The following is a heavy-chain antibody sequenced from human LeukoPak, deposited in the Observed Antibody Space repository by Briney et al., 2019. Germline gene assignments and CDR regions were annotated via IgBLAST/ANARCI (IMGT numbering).Heavy chain of an antibody. CDR1: GGSFSGYY. CDR2: INHSGST. J-gene: IGHJ4*02. CDR3: ARGFYSDY. Sequence: SETLSLTCAVYGGSFSGYYWSWIRQPPGKGLEWIGEINHSGSTNYNPSLKSRVTISVDTSKNRFSLKLSSVTAADTAVYHCARGFYSDYWGQGTLVTVSS. D-gene: IGHD2-15*01. V-gene: IGHV4-34*01.